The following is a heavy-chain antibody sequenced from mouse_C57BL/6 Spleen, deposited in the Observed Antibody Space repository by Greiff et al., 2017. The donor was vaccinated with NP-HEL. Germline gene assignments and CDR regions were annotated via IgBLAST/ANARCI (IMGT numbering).Heavy chain of an antibody. J-gene: IGHJ3*01. CDR2: IDPSDSET. D-gene: IGHD1-1*01. V-gene: IGHV1-52*01. Sequence: QVQLQQPGAELVRPGSSVKLSCKASGYTFTSYWMHWVKQRPIQGLEWIGNIDPSDSETHYNQKFKDKATLTVDKSSSTAYMQLSSLTSEDSAVYYCARAGHYGSIYRFAYWGQGTLVTVSA. CDR3: ARAGHYGSIYRFAY. CDR1: GYTFTSYW.